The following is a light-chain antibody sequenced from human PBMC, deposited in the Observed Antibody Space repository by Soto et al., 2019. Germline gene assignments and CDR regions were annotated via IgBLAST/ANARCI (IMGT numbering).Light chain of an antibody. Sequence: QSVLTQPASVSGSPGQSITISCTGTSSDVGSYNLVPWYQQHPGKAPKLMIYEGSKRPSGVSNRFSGSKSGNTASLTISGLQAEDEADYYCCSYAGSSTFHYVFGTGTKVTVL. V-gene: IGLV2-23*01. CDR2: EGS. CDR1: SSDVGSYNL. J-gene: IGLJ1*01. CDR3: CSYAGSSTFHYV.